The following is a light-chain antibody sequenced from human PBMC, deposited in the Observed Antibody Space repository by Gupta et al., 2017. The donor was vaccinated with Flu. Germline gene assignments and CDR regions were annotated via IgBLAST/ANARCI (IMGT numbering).Light chain of an antibody. V-gene: IGKV1-39*01. J-gene: IGKJ3*01. Sequence: GDRVTITCRASQSISSSLNWYQQKPGKAPKLLIYAASSLQSGVPSRFSGSGSGTHFTLTISSLQPEDFATYYCQQSYSTPFTFGPGTKVDVK. CDR2: AAS. CDR3: QQSYSTPFT. CDR1: QSISSS.